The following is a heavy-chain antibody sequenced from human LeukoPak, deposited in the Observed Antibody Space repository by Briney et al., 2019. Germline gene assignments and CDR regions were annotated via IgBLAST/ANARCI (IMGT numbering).Heavy chain of an antibody. CDR2: IIPILGIA. Sequence: ASVKVSCKASGGTFSSYAISWVRQAPGQGLEWMGRIIPILGIANYAQKFQGRVTITADKSTSIAYMELSSLRSGDTAVYYCARDGLLRNPGIAAAEVVYYYGMDVWGQGTTVTVSS. J-gene: IGHJ6*02. CDR1: GGTFSSYA. V-gene: IGHV1-69*04. D-gene: IGHD6-13*01. CDR3: ARDGLLRNPGIAAAEVVYYYGMDV.